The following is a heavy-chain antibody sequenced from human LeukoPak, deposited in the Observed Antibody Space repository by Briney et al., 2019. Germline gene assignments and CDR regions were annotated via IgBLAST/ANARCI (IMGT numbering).Heavy chain of an antibody. CDR3: ARDCVYCTRATCSSHLPEPPSLDY. CDR1: GFTFNNYG. J-gene: IGHJ4*02. CDR2: IWFDESNK. Sequence: PGGSLRLSCAASGFTFNNYGMHWVRQAPGKGLEWLAFIWFDESNKFYAASVKGRFTTSRDNSKNTLYLQMNSLRAEDTAVYYCARDCVYCTRATCSSHLPEPPSLDYWGQGTLVTVSS. V-gene: IGHV3-33*01. D-gene: IGHD2-2*01.